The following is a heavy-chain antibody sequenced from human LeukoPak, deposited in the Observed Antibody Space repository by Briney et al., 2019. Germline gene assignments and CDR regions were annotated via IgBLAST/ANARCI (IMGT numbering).Heavy chain of an antibody. D-gene: IGHD6-13*01. J-gene: IGHJ4*02. V-gene: IGHV4-31*03. CDR2: IYYSGST. CDR3: ARDPGGGTSSWPPAQGDY. Sequence: KPSETLSLTCTVSSGSISSGGYYWSWIRQHPGKGLEWIGYIYYSGSTYYNPSLKSRVTISVDRSKNQFSLKLSSVTAADTAVYYCARDPGGGTSSWPPAQGDYWGQGTLVTVSS. CDR1: SGSISSGGYY.